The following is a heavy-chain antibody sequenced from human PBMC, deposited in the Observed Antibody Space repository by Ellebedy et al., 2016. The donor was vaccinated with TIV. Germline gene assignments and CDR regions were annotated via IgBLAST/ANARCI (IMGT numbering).Heavy chain of an antibody. CDR1: GYTFTSFG. D-gene: IGHD2-15*01. CDR3: ARVIGLRDGSGDICSPPPPLDH. CDR2: ISAFNGDT. J-gene: IGHJ4*02. V-gene: IGHV1-18*04. Sequence: ASVKVSCRASGYTFTSFGITWVRQAPGQRLEWMGWISAFNGDTNYVQKLQGRVTMTSDTSTSTAYMELRSLRSDDTAVYYCARVIGLRDGSGDICSPPPPLDHWGQGALVTVSS.